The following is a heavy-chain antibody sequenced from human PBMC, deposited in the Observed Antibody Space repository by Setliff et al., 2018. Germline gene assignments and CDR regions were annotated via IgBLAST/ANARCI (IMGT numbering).Heavy chain of an antibody. Sequence: AGSLRLSCAASGFTFSAYALHWVRQAPVRGLEYVSAISNDGRRTYYTDSVKGRFTISRDNSKNTLYLQMGSLRPEDMAVYYCVRWVDGKADYWGQGTLVTVSS. J-gene: IGHJ4*02. CDR2: ISNDGRRT. CDR1: GFTFSAYA. CDR3: VRWVDGKADY. V-gene: IGHV3-64*02.